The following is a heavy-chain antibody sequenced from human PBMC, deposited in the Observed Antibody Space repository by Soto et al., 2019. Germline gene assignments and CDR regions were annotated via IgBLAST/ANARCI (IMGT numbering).Heavy chain of an antibody. CDR3: AKDRQGMGATPFDY. J-gene: IGHJ4*02. V-gene: IGHV3-23*01. CDR1: GFTFSSYA. CDR2: ISGSGGYT. D-gene: IGHD1-26*01. Sequence: EVQLSESGGGLVQPGESLRLSCAVSGFTFSSYAMRWVRQAPGKGLEWVSVISGSGGYTYHADSVKGRFTISRDNSKNTLYLQMNSLRAEDTAIYYCAKDRQGMGATPFDYWGQGTLVTVSA.